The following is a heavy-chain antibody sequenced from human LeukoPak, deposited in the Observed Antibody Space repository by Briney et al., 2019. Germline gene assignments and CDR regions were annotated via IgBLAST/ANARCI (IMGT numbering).Heavy chain of an antibody. Sequence: GESLKISCKGSGYSFTSYWIGWVRQMPGKGLEWMGIIYPGDSDTRYSPSFQGQVTISADKSISTAYLQWSSLKASDTAMYYCARQWSHYYDSSGYYPFDYWGQGTLVTVSS. CDR1: GYSFTSYW. CDR3: ARQWSHYYDSSGYYPFDY. J-gene: IGHJ4*02. V-gene: IGHV5-51*01. D-gene: IGHD3-22*01. CDR2: IYPGDSDT.